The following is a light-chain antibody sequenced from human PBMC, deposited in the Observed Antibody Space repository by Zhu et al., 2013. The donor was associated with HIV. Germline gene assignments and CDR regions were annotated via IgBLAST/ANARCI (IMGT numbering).Light chain of an antibody. J-gene: IGKJ2*01. CDR1: QSVSSSY. V-gene: IGKV3-20*01. CDR3: LKYGDTPYT. Sequence: EIVLTQSPGTLSLSPGERATLSCRASQSVSSSYLAWYQQKPGQAPRLLIYGASSRATGIPDRFSGSGSGTDFTLTISRLEPEDYAIYYCLKYGDTPYTFGQGTRLDVK. CDR2: GAS.